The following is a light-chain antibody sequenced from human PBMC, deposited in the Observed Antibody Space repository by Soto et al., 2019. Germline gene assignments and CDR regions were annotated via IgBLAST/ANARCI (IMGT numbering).Light chain of an antibody. J-gene: IGLJ1*01. CDR3: CSYGGSNIPLYV. Sequence: SYELTQPPSVSVAPGQTARITCGGNNIGSKSVHWYQQKPGQAPVLVVYDDSDRPSGIPERFSGSNSGNTATLTISGLQAEDEADYYCCSYGGSNIPLYVFGPGTKVNVL. CDR1: NIGSKS. CDR2: DDS. V-gene: IGLV3-21*02.